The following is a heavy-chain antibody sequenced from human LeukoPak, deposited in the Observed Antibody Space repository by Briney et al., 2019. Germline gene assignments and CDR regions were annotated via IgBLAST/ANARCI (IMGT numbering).Heavy chain of an antibody. D-gene: IGHD3-3*01. V-gene: IGHV1-24*01. Sequence: ASVKVSCKVSGNSLSEVSIQWVRQAPGKGLECMGGFDPEEAKMVYAQNFQGRVTMTEDTSTQTAYMEMSGRRSDDTAVYYCTTRSGDFWSGFVNWGQGTLVTVSS. CDR3: TTRSGDFWSGFVN. J-gene: IGHJ4*02. CDR2: FDPEEAKM. CDR1: GNSLSEVS.